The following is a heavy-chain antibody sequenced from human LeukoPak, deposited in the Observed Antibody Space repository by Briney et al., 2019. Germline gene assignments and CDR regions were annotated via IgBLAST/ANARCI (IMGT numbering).Heavy chain of an antibody. CDR1: GGSISNYY. Sequence: SETLSLTCTVSGGSISNYYWSWIRQPPGKGLEWIGFVYNSGSTNYNPSLKSRVTISVDTSKNKFSLKLTSVTAADTAVYFCASRAKLYSGSGSPGDAFEIWGQGTMVTVSS. CDR3: ASRAKLYSGSGSPGDAFEI. D-gene: IGHD3-10*01. CDR2: VYNSGST. V-gene: IGHV4-59*01. J-gene: IGHJ3*02.